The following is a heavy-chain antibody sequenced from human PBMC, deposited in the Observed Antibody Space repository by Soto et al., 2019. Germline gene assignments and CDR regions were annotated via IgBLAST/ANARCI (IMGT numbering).Heavy chain of an antibody. CDR2: IYPGASDS. D-gene: IGHD6-19*01. CDR3: ARLAYSSDWYGGGFDF. J-gene: IGHJ4*02. V-gene: IGHV5-51*01. Sequence: PGESLKISCQGSGYSFSDYWIAWVRQLPGKGLEWMAIIYPGASDSRFSPSFRDRVTISADKSINTAYLQYSGLEASDTAIYYCARLAYSSDWYGGGFDFWGQGTLVTVSS. CDR1: GYSFSDYW.